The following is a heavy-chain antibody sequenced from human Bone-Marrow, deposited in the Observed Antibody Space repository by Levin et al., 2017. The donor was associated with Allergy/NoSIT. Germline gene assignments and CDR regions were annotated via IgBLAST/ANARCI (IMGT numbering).Heavy chain of an antibody. CDR2: IYYSGST. Sequence: PSETLSLTCTVSGGSISSYYWSWIRQPPGKGLEWIGYIYYSGSTNYNPSLKSRVTISVDTSKNQFSLKLSSVTAADTAVYYCVGGDYHSRDYWGQGTLVTVSS. J-gene: IGHJ4*02. CDR3: VGGDYHSRDY. D-gene: IGHD4-17*01. V-gene: IGHV4-59*01. CDR1: GGSISSYY.